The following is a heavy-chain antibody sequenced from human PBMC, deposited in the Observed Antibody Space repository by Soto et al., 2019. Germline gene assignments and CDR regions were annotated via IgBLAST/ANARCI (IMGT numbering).Heavy chain of an antibody. V-gene: IGHV1-3*01. CDR3: SRGGGYSSSRYTYYYYYYMDV. Sequence: ASVKVSCKASGYTFTSYAMHWVRQAPGQRLEWMGWINAGNGNTKYSQKFQGRVTITRDTSASTAYMELSSLRSEDTAVYYCSRGGGYSSSRYTYYYYYYMDVWGKGTTVTV. J-gene: IGHJ6*03. CDR2: INAGNGNT. D-gene: IGHD6-13*01. CDR1: GYTFTSYA.